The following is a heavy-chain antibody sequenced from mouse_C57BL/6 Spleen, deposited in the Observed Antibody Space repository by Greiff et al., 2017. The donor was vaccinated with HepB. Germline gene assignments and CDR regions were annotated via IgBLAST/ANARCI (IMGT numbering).Heavy chain of an antibody. J-gene: IGHJ4*01. CDR1: GYTFTDYN. D-gene: IGHD2-10*01. V-gene: IGHV1-18*01. Sequence: VQLQQSGPELVKPGASVKIPCKASGYTFTDYNMDWVKQSHGKSLEWIGDINPNNGGTIYNQKFKGKATLTVDKSSSTAYMELRSLTSEDTAVYYCARPGLLRDYYAMDYWGQGTSVTVSS. CDR2: INPNNGGT. CDR3: ARPGLLRDYYAMDY.